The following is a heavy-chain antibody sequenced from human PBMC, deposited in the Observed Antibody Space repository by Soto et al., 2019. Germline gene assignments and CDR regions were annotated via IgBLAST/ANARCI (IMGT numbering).Heavy chain of an antibody. CDR3: VRGPNSRYLGTTWDY. CDR2: IRNKANSYTT. J-gene: IGHJ4*02. Sequence: EVQLVESGGGLVQPGGSLRLSCVVSGFTFSDHYMDWVRQAPGKGLEWVGRIRNKANSYTTVYAASVKGRFSISRDDSKNSMYLQKISLKIEDTAVYYCVRGPNSRYLGTTWDYWGQGTLVTVSS. D-gene: IGHD4-17*01. CDR1: GFTFSDHY. V-gene: IGHV3-72*01.